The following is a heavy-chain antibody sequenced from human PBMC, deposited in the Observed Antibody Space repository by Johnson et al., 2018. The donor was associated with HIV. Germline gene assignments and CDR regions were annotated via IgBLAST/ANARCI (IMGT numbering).Heavy chain of an antibody. CDR1: GFMFSTYA. D-gene: IGHD3-3*01. Sequence: QMQLVESGGGVVQPGRSLRLSCVASGFMFSTYAMHWVRQAPGKGLEWVAVISYDGSNTYFADSVKGRFTISRDNSKNTLYLQMNSLRAEDTAVYYCAKGLAAFFAFDIWGQGTMVTVSS. CDR2: ISYDGSNT. J-gene: IGHJ3*02. V-gene: IGHV3-30*04. CDR3: AKGLAAFFAFDI.